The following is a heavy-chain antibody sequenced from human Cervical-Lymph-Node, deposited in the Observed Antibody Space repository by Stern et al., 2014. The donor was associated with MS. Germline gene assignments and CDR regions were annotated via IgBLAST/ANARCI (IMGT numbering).Heavy chain of an antibody. CDR1: GFTFSTYG. V-gene: IGHV3-33*01. J-gene: IGHJ3*01. D-gene: IGHD5-24*01. CDR2: IWFDGSYT. Sequence: VQLVESGGGVVQPGKSLRLSCAASGFTFSTYGMHWVRQAPGKGLEWVALIWFDGSYTYYADSFKGRFSISRDNSNNTVYLQMSSLRVEDTAMYYCARVLRVGYNSVDALDLWGQGTMVTVSS. CDR3: ARVLRVGYNSVDALDL.